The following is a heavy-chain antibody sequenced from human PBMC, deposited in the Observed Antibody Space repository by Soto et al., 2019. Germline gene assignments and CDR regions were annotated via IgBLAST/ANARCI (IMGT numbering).Heavy chain of an antibody. J-gene: IGHJ3*02. CDR3: AKGGYDFWSGYSAFDI. CDR1: GFTFSSYA. D-gene: IGHD3-3*01. CDR2: ISGSGGNT. V-gene: IGHV3-23*01. Sequence: EVQLLESGGGLVQPGGSLRLSCAASGFTFSSYAMSWVRQAPGKGLEWVSAISGSGGNTYYADSVKGRFTISRDNSKNTLYLQMNSLRAEDTAIYYCAKGGYDFWSGYSAFDIWGQGTMVTVSS.